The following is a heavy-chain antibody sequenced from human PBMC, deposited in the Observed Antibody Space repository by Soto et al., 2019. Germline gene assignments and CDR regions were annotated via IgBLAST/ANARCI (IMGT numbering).Heavy chain of an antibody. CDR1: GGSITSGGFH. Sequence: SETLSLTCTISGGSITSGGFHWTWIRQHPGRGLEWIGYIYYSGSTYYNPSLKSRVTISADTSKNKFSLKLSSVTAADTAVYYCARGNGYGSNYYYYGMDVWGQGTTVTVSS. CDR3: ARGNGYGSNYYYYGMDV. D-gene: IGHD3-10*01. CDR2: IYYSGST. J-gene: IGHJ6*02. V-gene: IGHV4-31*03.